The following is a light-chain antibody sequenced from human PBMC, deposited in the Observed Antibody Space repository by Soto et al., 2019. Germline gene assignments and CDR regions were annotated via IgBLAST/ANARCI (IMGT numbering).Light chain of an antibody. CDR1: SSDVGSYNL. J-gene: IGLJ1*01. Sequence: QSVLTQPASVSGSPGQSITISCTGTSSDVGSYNLVSWYQQHPGKVPKLMIYEGSERPSGVSSRFSGSKSGNTASLTISGLQAEDEADYYCCSYAGSGTFVFGSGTKVTVL. V-gene: IGLV2-23*03. CDR2: EGS. CDR3: CSYAGSGTFV.